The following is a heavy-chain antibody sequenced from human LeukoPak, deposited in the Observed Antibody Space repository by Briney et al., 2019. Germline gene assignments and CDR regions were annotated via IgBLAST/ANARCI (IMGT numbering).Heavy chain of an antibody. CDR2: MYPGDSDA. V-gene: IGHV5-51*01. D-gene: IGHD3-10*01. J-gene: IGHJ3*02. Sequence: GESLKISCKGSGYRFSNYWIGWVRQMPGRGLECMGIMYPGDSDARYSPSFQGQVTISADKSISTAYLQWSSLKASDTAMYYCARPQGFGWFGESNTYAFDIWGQGTMVTVSS. CDR3: ARPQGFGWFGESNTYAFDI. CDR1: GYRFSNYW.